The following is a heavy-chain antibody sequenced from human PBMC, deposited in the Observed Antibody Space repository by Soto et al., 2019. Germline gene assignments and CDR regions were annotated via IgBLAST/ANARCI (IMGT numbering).Heavy chain of an antibody. CDR1: GGSIGSGDYY. Sequence: LSLTCTVSGGSIGSGDYYWSWIRQPPGKGLEWIGYIYYSGNTYYNPSLKSRLTISLDTSKNQFSLNLSSVTADDTAVYFCAKDAVYNDGLWLMDQWGQGTQVTVSS. J-gene: IGHJ4*02. CDR3: AKDAVYNDGLWLMDQ. V-gene: IGHV4-30-4*01. CDR2: IYYSGNT. D-gene: IGHD2-21*01.